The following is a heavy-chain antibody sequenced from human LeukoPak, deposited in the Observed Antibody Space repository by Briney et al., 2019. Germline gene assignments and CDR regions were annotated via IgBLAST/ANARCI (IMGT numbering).Heavy chain of an antibody. CDR2: ISYDGSNK. CDR1: GFTFSSYA. Sequence: GGSLRLSCAASGFTFSSYAMHWVRQAPGKGLEWVAVISYDGSNKYYADSAKGRFTISRDNSKNTLYLQMNSLRAEDTAVYYCARDFYDFWSGYYGGGYYYYGMDVWGQGTTVTVSS. D-gene: IGHD3-3*01. V-gene: IGHV3-30-3*01. J-gene: IGHJ6*02. CDR3: ARDFYDFWSGYYGGGYYYYGMDV.